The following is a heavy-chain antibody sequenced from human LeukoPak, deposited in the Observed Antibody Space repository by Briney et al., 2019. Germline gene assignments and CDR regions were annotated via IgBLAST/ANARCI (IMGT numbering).Heavy chain of an antibody. D-gene: IGHD2-15*01. CDR2: INPNSGGT. CDR3: ARDVVAAHYNYGMDV. CDR1: GYTFTGYY. V-gene: IGHV1-2*04. J-gene: IGHJ6*02. Sequence: ASVKVSCKASGYTFTGYYMHWVRQAPGQGLEWMGWINPNSGGTNYAQKFQGWVTMTKNNSISTVFMELSSLRSEDTAVYYCARDVVAAHYNYGMDVWGQGTTVTVSS.